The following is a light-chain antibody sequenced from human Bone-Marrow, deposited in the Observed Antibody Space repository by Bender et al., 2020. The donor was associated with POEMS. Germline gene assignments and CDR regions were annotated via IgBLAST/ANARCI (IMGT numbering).Light chain of an antibody. Sequence: QSALTQPASVSGSPGQSITISCTGSGSDVGGYNFVSWYQHHPGKAPKLLIYDVSYRPSGISNRFSASKSGNTASLTISGLQAEDKADYYCSSYTDIGTKVFGGGTKVTVL. CDR3: SSYTDIGTKV. CDR2: DVS. J-gene: IGLJ2*01. V-gene: IGLV2-14*03. CDR1: GSDVGGYNF.